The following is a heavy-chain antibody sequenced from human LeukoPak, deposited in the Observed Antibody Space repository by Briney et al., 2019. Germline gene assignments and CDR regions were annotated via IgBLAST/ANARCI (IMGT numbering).Heavy chain of an antibody. D-gene: IGHD2-2*01. CDR1: GFTFSTYW. Sequence: GGSLRLSCAATGFTFSTYWMTWVRQAPGKGLEWLSIISGSGLNAYYADSVKGRFTISRDNSKSTLFLQMNSLRAEDTALYYCVKRTMAGVLERRTYYFDYWGQGSLVTVSS. J-gene: IGHJ4*02. CDR2: ISGSGLNA. V-gene: IGHV3-23*01. CDR3: VKRTMAGVLERRTYYFDY.